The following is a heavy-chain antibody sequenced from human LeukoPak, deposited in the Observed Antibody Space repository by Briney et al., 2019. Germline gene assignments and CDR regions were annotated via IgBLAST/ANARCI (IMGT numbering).Heavy chain of an antibody. CDR1: GGSISSSSYY. D-gene: IGHD2-15*01. J-gene: IGHJ3*02. V-gene: IGHV4-39*07. Sequence: SETLSLTCTVSGGSISSSSYYWGWIRQPPGKGLEWIGSIYYSGSTYYNPSLKSRVTISVDTSKNQFSLKLSSVTAADTAVYYCASERKYCSGGSCWEAFDIWGQGTMVTVSS. CDR3: ASERKYCSGGSCWEAFDI. CDR2: IYYSGST.